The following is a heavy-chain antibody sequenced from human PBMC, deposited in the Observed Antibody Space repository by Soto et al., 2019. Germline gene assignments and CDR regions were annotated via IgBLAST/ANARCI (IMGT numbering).Heavy chain of an antibody. CDR1: GGSVSNSSHY. CDR3: ARGDGFWSGYSYLDY. D-gene: IGHD3-3*01. Sequence: PSETLSLTCTVSGGSVSNSSHYWTWIRQPPGKGLEWIGYVYYTGSTNYNPSLHIRVTISVDTSRNQFSLTLSSVTAADTAVYYCARGDGFWSGYSYLDYWGQGTPVTVS. J-gene: IGHJ4*02. CDR2: VYYTGST. V-gene: IGHV4-61*01.